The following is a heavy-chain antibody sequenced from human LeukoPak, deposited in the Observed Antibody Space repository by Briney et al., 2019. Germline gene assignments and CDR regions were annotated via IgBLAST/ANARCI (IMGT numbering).Heavy chain of an antibody. CDR3: ARGRNQPGAEATPYYYGMDV. Sequence: ASVKVSCKASGYTFTSYDINWVRQATGQGLEWMGWMNPNSGNTGYAQKFQGRVTMTRNTSISTAYMELSSLRSEDTAVYYCARGRNQPGAEATPYYYGMDVWGQGTTVTVSS. V-gene: IGHV1-8*01. D-gene: IGHD1-14*01. J-gene: IGHJ6*02. CDR1: GYTFTSYD. CDR2: MNPNSGNT.